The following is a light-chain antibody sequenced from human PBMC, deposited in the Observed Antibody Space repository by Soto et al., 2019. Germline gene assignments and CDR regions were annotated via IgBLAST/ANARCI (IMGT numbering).Light chain of an antibody. CDR3: QQRHMWPIT. CDR1: QSFSSL. CDR2: DAS. Sequence: VWTQSPNTLSLSPGQRESLYWRASQSFSSLLAWYQQKPGQAPRLLIYDASNRATGIPPRFSGSGSGTDFTLTISSLEPEDSAVYYCQQRHMWPITFGQGTRLEIK. V-gene: IGKV3-11*01. J-gene: IGKJ5*01.